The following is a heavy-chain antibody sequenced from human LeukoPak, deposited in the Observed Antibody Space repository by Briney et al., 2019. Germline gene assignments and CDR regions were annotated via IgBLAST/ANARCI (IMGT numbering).Heavy chain of an antibody. D-gene: IGHD2-2*01. Sequence: GGSLRLSCAASGFTFSNYPMHWVRQAPGTGLEYVSAISSNGGSTYYANSVKGRFTISRDNSKNTLYLQMGSLRAEDMVLYYCARSSSTTNYYYGMDVWGQGTTVTVSS. CDR1: GFTFSNYP. V-gene: IGHV3-64*01. J-gene: IGHJ6*02. CDR3: ARSSSTTNYYYGMDV. CDR2: ISSNGGST.